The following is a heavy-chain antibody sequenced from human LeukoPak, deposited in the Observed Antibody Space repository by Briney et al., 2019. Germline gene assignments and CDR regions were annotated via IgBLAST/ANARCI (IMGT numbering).Heavy chain of an antibody. V-gene: IGHV3-48*01. Sequence: GGSLRLSCAASGFTLITYSMNWVRQAPGKGLEWVSYISSSSDTIYYADSVKGRFTTSRDNAKNSLYLQMNSLRAEDTAVYYCAELGITMIGGVWGKGTTVTISS. D-gene: IGHD3-10*02. J-gene: IGHJ6*04. CDR1: GFTLITYS. CDR2: ISSSSDTI. CDR3: AELGITMIGGV.